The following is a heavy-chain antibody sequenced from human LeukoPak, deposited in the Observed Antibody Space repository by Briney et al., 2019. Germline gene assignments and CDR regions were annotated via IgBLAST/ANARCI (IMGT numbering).Heavy chain of an antibody. CDR1: GGTFSSYA. D-gene: IGHD2-15*01. J-gene: IGHJ4*02. CDR3: ASYLVVAATPPYFDY. V-gene: IGHV1-69*04. CDR2: IIPILGIA. Sequence: SVKVSCKASGGTFSSYAISWVRQAPGQGLEWMGRIIPILGIANYAQKFQGIVTITADKSTSTAYMELSSLRSEDTAVYYCASYLVVAATPPYFDYWGQGTLVAVSS.